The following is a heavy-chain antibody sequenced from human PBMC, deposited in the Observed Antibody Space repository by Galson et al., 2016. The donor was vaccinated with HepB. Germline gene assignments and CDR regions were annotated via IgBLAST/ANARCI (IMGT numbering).Heavy chain of an antibody. Sequence: SLRLSCAASGFTFGSHWMTWVRQAPGKGLEWVDNIRQDGSEKYYVDSVKGRFTISRDNARNSLYLQMNSLRAEDTAVYYCARDTSYGLGTYYPTYYYYYGLDVWGKGTTVTVSS. CDR1: GFTFGSHW. V-gene: IGHV3-7*01. CDR2: IRQDGSEK. D-gene: IGHD3-10*01. J-gene: IGHJ6*04. CDR3: ARDTSYGLGTYYPTYYYYYGLDV.